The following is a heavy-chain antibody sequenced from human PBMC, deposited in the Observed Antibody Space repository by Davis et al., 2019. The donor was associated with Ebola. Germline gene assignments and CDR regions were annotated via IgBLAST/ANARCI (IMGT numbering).Heavy chain of an antibody. CDR1: GGTFSSYA. V-gene: IGHV1-18*01. CDR3: ARDIVVNWFDP. D-gene: IGHD2-15*01. CDR2: ISAYNGNT. J-gene: IGHJ5*02. Sequence: AASVKVSCKASGGTFSSYAISWVRQAPGQGLEWMGWISAYNGNTNYAQKLQGRVTMTTDTSTSTAYMELRSLRSDDTAVYYCARDIVVNWFDPWGQGTLVTVSS.